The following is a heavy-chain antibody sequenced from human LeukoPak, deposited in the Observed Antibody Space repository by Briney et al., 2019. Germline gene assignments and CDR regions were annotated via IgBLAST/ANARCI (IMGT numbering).Heavy chain of an antibody. D-gene: IGHD3-9*01. V-gene: IGHV4-30-4*01. J-gene: IGHJ4*02. CDR2: IYYSGSI. CDR3: ARVPPLDDILTGYFDY. CDR1: GGSISSRDYY. Sequence: PSETLSLTCTVSGGSISSRDYYCSWIRQPPGKGLEWIGYIYYSGSIYYNPSLKSRVTISVDTSKNQFSLRLSAVTAADTAVYYCARVPPLDDILTGYFDYWGQGTLATVSS.